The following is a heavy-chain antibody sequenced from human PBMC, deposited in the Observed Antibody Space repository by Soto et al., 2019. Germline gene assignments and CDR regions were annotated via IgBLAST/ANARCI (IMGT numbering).Heavy chain of an antibody. CDR3: AKASTYEYVWGSFRYYFDH. Sequence: GGSLRLSCEASGFTFSTYAMSWVRQAPGKGLEWVSGISGSGDRTHYADSVKGRFSISRDNSQNTLHLQMNSLRAEDTAVYYCAKASTYEYVWGSFRYYFDHWGQGALVTVSS. J-gene: IGHJ4*02. CDR1: GFTFSTYA. V-gene: IGHV3-23*01. D-gene: IGHD3-16*02. CDR2: ISGSGDRT.